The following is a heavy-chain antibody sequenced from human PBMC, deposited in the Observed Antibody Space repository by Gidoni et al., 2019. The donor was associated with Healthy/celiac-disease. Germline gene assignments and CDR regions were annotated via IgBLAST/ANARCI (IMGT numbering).Heavy chain of an antibody. Sequence: QVQLVESGGGVVQPGRSLRLSCAASGFTFSSYGMHWVRQAPGKGLEWVAVISYDGSNKYYADSVKGRFIISRDNSKNTLYLQMNSLRTEDTAVYYCAKGIAVAAFDIWGQGTMVTVSS. CDR2: ISYDGSNK. J-gene: IGHJ3*02. CDR3: AKGIAVAAFDI. V-gene: IGHV3-30*18. D-gene: IGHD6-19*01. CDR1: GFTFSSYG.